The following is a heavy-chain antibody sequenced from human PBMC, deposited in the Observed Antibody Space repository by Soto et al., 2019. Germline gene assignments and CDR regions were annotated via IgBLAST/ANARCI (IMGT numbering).Heavy chain of an antibody. D-gene: IGHD3-3*01. V-gene: IGHV3-73*01. CDR1: GFTFSGSA. CDR3: TSHYDFGSGYSSPYWFDP. Sequence: GGSLRLSCAASGFTFSGSAMHWVRQASGKGLEWVGRIRSKANSYATAYAASVKGRFTISRDDSKNTAYLQMNSLKTEDTAVYYCTSHYDFGSGYSSPYWFDPWGQGTLVTVSS. CDR2: IRSKANSYAT. J-gene: IGHJ5*02.